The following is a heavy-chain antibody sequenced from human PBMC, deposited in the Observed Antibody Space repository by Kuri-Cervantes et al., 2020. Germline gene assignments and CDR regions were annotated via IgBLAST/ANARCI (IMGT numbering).Heavy chain of an antibody. CDR2: IVVGSGNT. D-gene: IGHD1-1*01. Sequence: SVKVSCKASGFTFTSSAVQWVRQARGQRLEWIGWIVVGSGNTNYAQKFQERVTITRDTSASTAYMELSSLRSEDTAVYYCARGTTGTSKGINFDYWGQGTLVTVSS. V-gene: IGHV1-58*01. J-gene: IGHJ4*02. CDR1: GFTFTSSA. CDR3: ARGTTGTSKGINFDY.